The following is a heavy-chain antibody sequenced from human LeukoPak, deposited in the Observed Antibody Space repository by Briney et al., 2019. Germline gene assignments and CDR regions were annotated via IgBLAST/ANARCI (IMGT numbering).Heavy chain of an antibody. CDR2: ISGRSNYI. CDR3: ARGSTLGSCTSSSCHNWFDP. Sequence: GGSLRLSCAAPGFTFSTFSMNWVRQAPGKGLEWVSSISGRSNYIFYADSVKGRFTISRDNAENSLYLLLNSLRVEDTAVYYCARGSTLGSCTSSSCHNWFDPWGQGTLVTVSS. V-gene: IGHV3-21*01. CDR1: GFTFSTFS. J-gene: IGHJ5*02. D-gene: IGHD2-2*01.